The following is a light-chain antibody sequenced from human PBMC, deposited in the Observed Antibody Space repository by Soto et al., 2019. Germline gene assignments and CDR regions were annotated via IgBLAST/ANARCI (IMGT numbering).Light chain of an antibody. CDR1: SSDVGDYNR. CDR2: EAR. Sequence: QSVLTQPASVSGSPGQSITISCTGTSSDVGDYNRVSWYQQPPGTAPKLIIYEARNRPSGVPDRFSGSKSGNTASLTISGLQAADEADYYCSLYTSENTYVFGTGTKVTVL. V-gene: IGLV2-18*01. J-gene: IGLJ1*01. CDR3: SLYTSENTYV.